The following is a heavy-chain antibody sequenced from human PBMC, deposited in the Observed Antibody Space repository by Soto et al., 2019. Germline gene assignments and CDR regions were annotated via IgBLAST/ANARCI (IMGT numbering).Heavy chain of an antibody. D-gene: IGHD3-3*01. CDR3: AKDQSYDFWSGYSDNY. Sequence: GGSLRLSCAASGFTFSSYAMSWVRQAPGKGLEWVSAISGSGGSTYYADSVKGRFTISRDNSKNTLYLQMNSLRAEDTAVYYCAKDQSYDFWSGYSDNYWGQGTLVTVSS. V-gene: IGHV3-23*01. J-gene: IGHJ4*02. CDR2: ISGSGGST. CDR1: GFTFSSYA.